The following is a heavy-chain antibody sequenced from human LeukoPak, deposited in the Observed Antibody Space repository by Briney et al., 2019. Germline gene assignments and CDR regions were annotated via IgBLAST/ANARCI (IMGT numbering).Heavy chain of an antibody. J-gene: IGHJ4*02. V-gene: IGHV3-23*01. Sequence: GGSLRLSCAASGFTFSTYAMTWARQAAGKGLEWVSLISNSGGSTNYADSVKGRFTISRDNSKNTLYLQMNSLRVDDTAVYYCAKRGGATADPEFDYWGQGTLVTVSS. CDR2: ISNSGGST. D-gene: IGHD5-24*01. CDR3: AKRGGATADPEFDY. CDR1: GFTFSTYA.